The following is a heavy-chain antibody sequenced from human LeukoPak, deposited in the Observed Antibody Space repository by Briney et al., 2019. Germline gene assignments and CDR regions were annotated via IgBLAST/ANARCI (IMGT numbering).Heavy chain of an antibody. CDR1: GFTFSSYA. J-gene: IGHJ1*01. Sequence: GGSLRLSCAASGFTFSSYAMHWVRQAPGKGLEWVAVISYDGSNKYYADSVKGRFTISRDNSKNTLYLQMNSLRAEDTAVYYCAKDGRSSAPHWGQGTLVTVSS. D-gene: IGHD6-6*01. CDR2: ISYDGSNK. CDR3: AKDGRSSAPH. V-gene: IGHV3-30*07.